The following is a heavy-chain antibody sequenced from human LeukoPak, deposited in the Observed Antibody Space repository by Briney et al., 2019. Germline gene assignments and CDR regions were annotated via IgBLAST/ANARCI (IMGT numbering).Heavy chain of an antibody. D-gene: IGHD3-10*01. CDR2: ISGSGGNT. CDR3: AKNPFVGYGSDYFDD. Sequence: GGYLRLSCAASGFTFSSYAMSWVRQAPGKGLEWVSAISGSGGNTYYADSVKGRFTISRDNSKNTLYLQMDSLRAEDTAVYYCAKNPFVGYGSDYFDDWGQGTLVTGSS. CDR1: GFTFSSYA. V-gene: IGHV3-23*01. J-gene: IGHJ4*02.